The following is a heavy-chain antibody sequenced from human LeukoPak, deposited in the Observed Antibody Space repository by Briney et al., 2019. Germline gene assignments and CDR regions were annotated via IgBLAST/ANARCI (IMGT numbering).Heavy chain of an antibody. CDR3: ARGAGYYYGSGSPGLDP. J-gene: IGHJ5*02. CDR1: GFTFSSYG. V-gene: IGHV3-30*19. Sequence: PGGSLRLSCAASGFTFSSYGMHWVRQAPGKGLEWVAVISYDGSNKYYADSVKGRFTISRDNSKNTLYLQMNSLRAEDTAVYYCARGAGYYYGSGSPGLDPWGQGTLVTVSS. CDR2: ISYDGSNK. D-gene: IGHD3-10*01.